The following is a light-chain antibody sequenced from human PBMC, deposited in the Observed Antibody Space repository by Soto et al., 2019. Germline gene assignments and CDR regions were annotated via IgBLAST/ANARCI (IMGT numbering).Light chain of an antibody. J-gene: IGKJ5*01. Sequence: EIVMTQSPATLSVSPGERATLSCRASQSVSSNLAWYQQKPRQAPRLLIDGASTRATGIPAMCSGSGSGTEFTLTISSLHSEDFAVYYCQQYNNWPLTFGQGTQLEIK. CDR2: GAS. CDR1: QSVSSN. CDR3: QQYNNWPLT. V-gene: IGKV3-15*01.